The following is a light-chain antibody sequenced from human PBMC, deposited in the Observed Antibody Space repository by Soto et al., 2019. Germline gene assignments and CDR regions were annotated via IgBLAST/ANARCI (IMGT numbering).Light chain of an antibody. J-gene: IGLJ1*01. CDR2: DVS. V-gene: IGLV2-14*03. Sequence: QSVLAQPASVSGSRGQSITISCTGTSSDVGRYNYVSWFQQHPGKVPKLIIYDVSNLPSGVSDRFSGSKSGNTASLTISGLQPEDEADYYCGSFTSRSTFVFGTGRKVTV. CDR1: SSDVGRYNY. CDR3: GSFTSRSTFV.